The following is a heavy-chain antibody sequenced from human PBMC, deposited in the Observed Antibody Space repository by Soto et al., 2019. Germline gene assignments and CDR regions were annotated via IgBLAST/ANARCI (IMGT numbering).Heavy chain of an antibody. CDR1: GYSFANYW. J-gene: IGHJ4*02. CDR3: ARHIDAYNGKDH. V-gene: IGHV5-51*01. Sequence: PGESLKISCKTSGYSFANYWIGWVRQVPGKGLEWMGIIYPGDSDKKYRYSPSFQGQVTISVDKSISTAYLQWSSLKASDTAIYYCARHIDAYNGKDHWGQGTLVTVLL. D-gene: IGHD1-1*01. CDR2: IYPGDSDKKY.